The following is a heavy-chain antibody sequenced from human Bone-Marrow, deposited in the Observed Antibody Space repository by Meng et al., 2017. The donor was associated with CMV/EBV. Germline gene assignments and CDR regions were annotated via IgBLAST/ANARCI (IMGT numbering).Heavy chain of an antibody. J-gene: IGHJ6*02. CDR2: INHSGST. V-gene: IGHV4-34*01. CDR3: AMVWGATTRWYYYDGMDV. Sequence: GSLRLSCAVYGGSFSGYYWSWIRQPPGRGLEWIGEINHSGSTNYNPSLKSRVTISVDTSKNEFSLKLSSVTAADTAVYYCAMVWGATTRWYYYDGMDVWGQGTTVTVSS. D-gene: IGHD1-26*01. CDR1: GGSFSGYY.